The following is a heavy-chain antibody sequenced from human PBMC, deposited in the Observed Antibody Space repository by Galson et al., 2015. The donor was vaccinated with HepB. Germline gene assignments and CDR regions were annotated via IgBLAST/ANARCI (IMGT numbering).Heavy chain of an antibody. D-gene: IGHD6-19*01. V-gene: IGHV3-15*07. CDR1: GFTFSNAW. CDR2: IKSKTDGGTT. CDR3: TTDTRTGSSGWYTFTIYHYYYGMDV. Sequence: SLRLSCAASGFTFSNAWMNWVRQAPGKGLEWVGRIKSKTDGGTTDYAAPVKGRFTISRDDSKNTLYLQMNSLKAEDTAVYYCTTDTRTGSSGWYTFTIYHYYYGMDVWGQGTTVTVSS. J-gene: IGHJ6*02.